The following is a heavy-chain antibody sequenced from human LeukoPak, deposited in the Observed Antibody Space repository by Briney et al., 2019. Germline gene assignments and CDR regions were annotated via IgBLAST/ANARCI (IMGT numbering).Heavy chain of an antibody. CDR3: ARVPYSSGWYFDY. CDR2: IYSGGST. Sequence: GGSLRLSCAASGFTVSSNYMSWVRQAPGKGLEWVSVIYSGGSTYCADSVKGRFTISRDNSKNTLYLQMNRLRGEDTAVYYCARVPYSSGWYFDYWGQGTLVTVSS. V-gene: IGHV3-53*01. CDR1: GFTVSSNY. D-gene: IGHD6-19*01. J-gene: IGHJ4*02.